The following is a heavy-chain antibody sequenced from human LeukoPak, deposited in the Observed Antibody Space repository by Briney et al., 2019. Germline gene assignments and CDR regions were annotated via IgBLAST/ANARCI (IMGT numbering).Heavy chain of an antibody. CDR2: IYYSGST. D-gene: IGHD3-16*01. V-gene: IGHV4-39*07. CDR1: GGSISSSSYY. J-gene: IGHJ4*02. Sequence: PSETLSLTCTVSGGSISSSSYYWGWIRQPPGKGLEWIGSIYYSGSTYYNPSLKSRVTISVDTSKNQFSLKLSSVTAADTAVYYCARSIEWGTFDYWGQGTLVTVSS. CDR3: ARSIEWGTFDY.